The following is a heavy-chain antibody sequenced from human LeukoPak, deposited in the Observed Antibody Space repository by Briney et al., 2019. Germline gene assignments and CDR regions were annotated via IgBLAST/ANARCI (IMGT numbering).Heavy chain of an antibody. CDR2: IYYSGST. D-gene: IGHD2-15*01. CDR1: GGSISSYY. V-gene: IGHV4-59*01. Sequence: SETLSLTCTVSGGSISSYYWSWLRQPPGKGLEWIGYIYYSGSTNYNPSLKSRVTISVDTSKNQFSLKLSSVTAADTAVYYCARDAKYCSGGSCFGGWGQGTLVTVSS. CDR3: ARDAKYCSGGSCFGG. J-gene: IGHJ4*02.